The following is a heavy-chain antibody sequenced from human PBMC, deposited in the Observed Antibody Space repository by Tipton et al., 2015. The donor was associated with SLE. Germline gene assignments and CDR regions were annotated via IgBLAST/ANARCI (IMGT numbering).Heavy chain of an antibody. CDR1: GGSISSYY. D-gene: IGHD1-26*01. V-gene: IGHV4-59*07. CDR3: ARPGYSGSYYDLGAFDI. Sequence: TLSLTCTVSGGSISSYYWSWIRQPPGKGLEWIGYIYYSGSTNYNPSLKSRVTISVDTSKNQFSLKLSSVTAADTAVYYCARPGYSGSYYDLGAFDIWAQGTMVTVSS. J-gene: IGHJ3*02. CDR2: IYYSGST.